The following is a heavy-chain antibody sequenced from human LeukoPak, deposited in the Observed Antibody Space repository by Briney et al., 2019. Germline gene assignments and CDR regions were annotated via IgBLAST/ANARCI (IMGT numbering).Heavy chain of an antibody. D-gene: IGHD4-17*01. CDR1: GYTFAGYY. CDR2: INPNSGGT. J-gene: IGHJ4*02. CDR3: ARGATVTTPMDY. Sequence: ASVKVSCKTSGYTFAGYYMHWVRQAPGQGLEWMGWINPNSGGTNYAQKFQGRVTMTRDTSISTAYMELSRLRSDDTAVYYCARGATVTTPMDYWGQGTLVTVSS. V-gene: IGHV1-2*02.